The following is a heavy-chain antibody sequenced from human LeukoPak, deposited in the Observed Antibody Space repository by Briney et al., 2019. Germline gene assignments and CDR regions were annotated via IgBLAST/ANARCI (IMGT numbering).Heavy chain of an antibody. D-gene: IGHD6-13*01. Sequence: ASVKVSCKASGYTFTGYYMHCVRQAPGQGLEWMGWINPNSGGTNYEQEFQGRVTMTRDTSISTGYMELSRLRSDDTAVYYCAREKYSSNWEIDYWGQATLVTVSS. V-gene: IGHV1-2*02. CDR3: AREKYSSNWEIDY. J-gene: IGHJ4*02. CDR2: INPNSGGT. CDR1: GYTFTGYY.